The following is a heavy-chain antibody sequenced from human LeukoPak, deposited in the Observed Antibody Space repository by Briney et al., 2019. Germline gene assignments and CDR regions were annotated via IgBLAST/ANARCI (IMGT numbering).Heavy chain of an antibody. CDR1: GFTFSSYS. V-gene: IGHV3-21*01. D-gene: IGHD1-26*01. J-gene: IGHJ4*02. Sequence: SGGSLRLSCAASGFTFSSYSMNWVRQAPGKGLEWVSSISSSSSYIYYADSVKGRFTISRDNAKNSLYLRMNSLRAEDTAVYYCARDPDVVGSGDYWGQGTLVTVSS. CDR3: ARDPDVVGSGDY. CDR2: ISSSSSYI.